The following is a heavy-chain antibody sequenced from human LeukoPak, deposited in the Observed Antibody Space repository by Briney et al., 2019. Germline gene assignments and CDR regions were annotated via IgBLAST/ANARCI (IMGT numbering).Heavy chain of an antibody. V-gene: IGHV3-11*01. CDR2: ITTSGSIK. CDR1: GFTFSDYY. J-gene: IGHJ4*02. Sequence: GGSLRLSCAASGFTFSDYYMSWIRQAPGKGLEWVSYITTSGSIKYYADSVKGRFTISRDNAKNSLYLQMNSLRAEDTAVYYCARDFPYYCTNGVCYFFDYWGQGTLVTVSS. CDR3: ARDFPYYCTNGVCYFFDY. D-gene: IGHD2-8*01.